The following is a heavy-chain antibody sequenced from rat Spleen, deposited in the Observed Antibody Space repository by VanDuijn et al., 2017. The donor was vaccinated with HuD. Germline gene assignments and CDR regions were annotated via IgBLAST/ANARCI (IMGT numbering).Heavy chain of an antibody. CDR3: ARPSYGYPFAY. Sequence: EVQLVESGGGLVQPGRSLKLSCVASGFTFNNYWMTWVRQAPTKGLEWVATINYDGRSTYYRDSVKGRFTISRDNANSTLYLQMDSLRSEDTATYYCARPSYGYPFAYWGQGTLVTVSS. CDR1: GFTFNNYW. CDR2: INYDGRST. J-gene: IGHJ3*01. V-gene: IGHV5-29*01. D-gene: IGHD1-7*01.